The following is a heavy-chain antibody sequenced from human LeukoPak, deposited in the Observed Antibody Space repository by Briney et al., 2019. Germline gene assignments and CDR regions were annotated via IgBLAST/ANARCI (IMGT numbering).Heavy chain of an antibody. D-gene: IGHD2-2*01. V-gene: IGHV5-51*01. CDR2: INPGDSDT. CDR3: ARHPDCTRTSCYVDYYGIDV. CDR1: GYKFTTYW. J-gene: IGHJ6*02. Sequence: HGESLKISCKGSGYKFTTYWIGWVRPMPGKGLEWMGIINPGDSDTRYNPSFQGQVTISADNSISTAYLQWSSLKASDTAMYYCARHPDCTRTSCYVDYYGIDVWGQGTTVTVSS.